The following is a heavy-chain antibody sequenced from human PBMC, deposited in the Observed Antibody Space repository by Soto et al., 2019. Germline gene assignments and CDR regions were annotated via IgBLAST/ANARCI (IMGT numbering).Heavy chain of an antibody. D-gene: IGHD6-19*01. CDR2: IIPIFGTA. J-gene: IGHJ4*02. CDR3: ARDNSGTAVPGYIFDF. V-gene: IGHV1-69*01. CDR1: GGTFSDYA. Sequence: QVQLVQSGAEVKRPGSSVKVSCKASGGTFSDYAISWVRRAPGQGLEWMGGIIPIFGTAHYAQKFQGRVTLTADESTSTAYMELSSLRSEDTAVYYCARDNSGTAVPGYIFDFWGQGTLVTVSS.